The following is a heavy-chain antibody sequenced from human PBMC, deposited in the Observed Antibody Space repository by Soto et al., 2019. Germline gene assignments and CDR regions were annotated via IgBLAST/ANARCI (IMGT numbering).Heavy chain of an antibody. V-gene: IGHV3-21*01. J-gene: IGHJ4*02. CDR3: ARAPPGYCSSTSCYGAPDY. D-gene: IGHD2-2*01. CDR2: ISSSSSYI. Sequence: PGGSLRLCCAASGFTFSSYSMNWVRQAPGKGLEWVSSISSSSSYIYYADSVKGRFTISRDNAKNSLYLQMNSLRAEDTAVYYCARAPPGYCSSTSCYGAPDYWGQGTLVTVSS. CDR1: GFTFSSYS.